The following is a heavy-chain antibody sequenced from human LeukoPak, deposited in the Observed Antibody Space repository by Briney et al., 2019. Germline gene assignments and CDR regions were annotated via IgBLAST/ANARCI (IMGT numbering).Heavy chain of an antibody. D-gene: IGHD6-6*01. V-gene: IGHV1-2*02. Sequence: GASVKVSCKASGYTFTGYYMHWVRQAPGQGLEWMGWINPNSGGTNYAQKFQGRVTMTRDTSISTAYMELSRLRSDDTAVYYCARVDSSSSLRYYYYGMDVWGQGTTVTVSS. J-gene: IGHJ6*02. CDR2: INPNSGGT. CDR3: ARVDSSSSLRYYYYGMDV. CDR1: GYTFTGYY.